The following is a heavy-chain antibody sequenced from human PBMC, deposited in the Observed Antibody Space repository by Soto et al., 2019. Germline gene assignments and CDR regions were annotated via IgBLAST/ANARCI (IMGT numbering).Heavy chain of an antibody. CDR1: GGSFRGYF. J-gene: IGHJ4*02. Sequence: SETLSLTCAVSGGSFRGYFWSWIRQSPDKGLEWIGEINDSGSTYYNPSFKSRLTISVDTSKSQTSLTLTSVTAADSAVYYCQGGDFWGQGTRVTVSS. D-gene: IGHD3-16*01. CDR2: INDSGST. CDR3: QGGDF. V-gene: IGHV4-34*01.